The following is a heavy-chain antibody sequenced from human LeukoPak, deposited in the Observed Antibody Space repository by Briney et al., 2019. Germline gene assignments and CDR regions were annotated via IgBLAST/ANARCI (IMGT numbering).Heavy chain of an antibody. Sequence: ARSLRLSCAASGFNFGPFWMHWVSQPAGKWLVWVSHINNDGSTKVYADSVKGRFTISRDNAKNALYLQMSRLRADDAAVYYCARDRGYPDSFNIWGEGTIVTVSS. D-gene: IGHD3-10*01. CDR2: INNDGSTK. V-gene: IGHV3-74*01. CDR3: ARDRGYPDSFNI. CDR1: GFNFGPFW. J-gene: IGHJ3*02.